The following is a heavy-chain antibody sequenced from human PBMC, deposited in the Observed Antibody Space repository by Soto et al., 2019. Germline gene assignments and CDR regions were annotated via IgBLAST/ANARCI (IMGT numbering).Heavy chain of an antibody. CDR1: EFTLSSFR. CDR3: AGGITGTTFDY. V-gene: IGHV3-66*01. Sequence: EVHLVESGGGLVKSGGSLRLSCEASEFTLSSFRMTWIRQAPGRGLEWVSVIYSSGTTYYADSVKGRFTISRDDSKNTLYLQMNSLRADDTAVYYCAGGITGTTFDYWGQGTLVTVSS. D-gene: IGHD1-20*01. CDR2: IYSSGTT. J-gene: IGHJ4*02.